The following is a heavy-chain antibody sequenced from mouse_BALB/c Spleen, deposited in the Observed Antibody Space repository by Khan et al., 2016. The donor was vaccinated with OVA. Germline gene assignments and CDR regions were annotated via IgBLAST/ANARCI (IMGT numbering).Heavy chain of an antibody. Sequence: VQLQQSGTELAKPGASLKMSCKASGYTFTTYWMHWVKQRPGQGLEWIGYIDPSTGYTEYNQNFRDKATLTTDKSSSTAYMQLSSLTSEDSAVYDCARRGLYGIFAYWDQGTLVTVSA. CDR3: ARRGLYGIFAY. J-gene: IGHJ3*01. D-gene: IGHD2-1*01. CDR1: GYTFTTYW. CDR2: IDPSTGYT. V-gene: IGHV1-7*01.